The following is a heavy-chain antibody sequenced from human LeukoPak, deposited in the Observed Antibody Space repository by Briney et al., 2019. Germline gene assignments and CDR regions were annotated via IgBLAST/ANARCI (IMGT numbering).Heavy chain of an antibody. V-gene: IGHV3-7*03. CDR1: GFTFSSYW. D-gene: IGHD3-10*01. Sequence: GGSLRLSCAASGFTFSSYWMSWVRQAPGKGLEWVANIKQDGSEKYYVDSVKGRFTISRDNSKNMLYLQMNSLRDEDTALYYCARGHYGSGSYYQDYWGQGTLVTVSS. CDR3: ARGHYGSGSYYQDY. J-gene: IGHJ4*02. CDR2: IKQDGSEK.